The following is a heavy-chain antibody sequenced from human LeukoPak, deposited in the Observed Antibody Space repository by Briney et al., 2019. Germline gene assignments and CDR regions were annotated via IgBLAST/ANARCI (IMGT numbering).Heavy chain of an antibody. J-gene: IGHJ4*02. CDR3: ARGDAFSGDH. Sequence: AGGSLRLSCAVSGFTFSNFWMSWVRQAPGRGLEWVANIHPEGNEKYHVESVKGRFTISRDNAKNSLFLQMNGLRVEDTAVYHCARGDAFSGDHWGQGTLVTVSS. V-gene: IGHV3-7*04. CDR1: GFTFSNFW. CDR2: IHPEGNEK.